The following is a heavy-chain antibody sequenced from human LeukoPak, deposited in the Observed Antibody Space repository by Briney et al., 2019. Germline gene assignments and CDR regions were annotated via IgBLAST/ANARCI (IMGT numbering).Heavy chain of an antibody. CDR3: ASLGGASRGC. J-gene: IGHJ4*02. D-gene: IGHD3-3*01. V-gene: IGHV3-66*02. CDR1: GFTVSANN. Sequence: GSLRLSCTAPGFTVSANNMNWVRQAPGKGLEWVSLVYAGGATHYAESVKGRFTISRDSSKETLWLQMNSLTTDDTAVYYCASLGGASRGCWGQGTLVTVSS. CDR2: VYAGGAT.